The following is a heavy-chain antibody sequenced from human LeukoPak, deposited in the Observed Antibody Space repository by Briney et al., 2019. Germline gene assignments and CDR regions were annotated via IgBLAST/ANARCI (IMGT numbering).Heavy chain of an antibody. CDR1: GFTLSSNY. V-gene: IGHV3-21*01. CDR2: FSRGSRHI. CDR3: ARDDGGALDVFDI. D-gene: IGHD4-23*01. J-gene: IGHJ3*02. Sequence: GRTLRLSCAASGFTLSSNYMTWVRQARGTGLEEVSCFSRGSRHIFYAESVKGRFTISRDNAKNSLDLQMNSLRVEDTAVYYCARDDGGALDVFDIWGQGTLVTVSS.